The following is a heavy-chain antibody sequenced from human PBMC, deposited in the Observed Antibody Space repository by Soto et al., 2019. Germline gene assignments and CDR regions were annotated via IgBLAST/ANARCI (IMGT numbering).Heavy chain of an antibody. J-gene: IGHJ4*02. D-gene: IGHD3-16*01. Sequence: QVQLVESGGGVVQPGRSLRLSCAASGFTFSRHGMHWVHQAPGKGLEWVAVIWGDGSHQYYADSVKGRFTISRDNSKNTLYLQMNSLRAEDTAVYYCARDPGGSPFDYWGQGTLVTVSS. V-gene: IGHV3-33*01. CDR1: GFTFSRHG. CDR2: IWGDGSHQ. CDR3: ARDPGGSPFDY.